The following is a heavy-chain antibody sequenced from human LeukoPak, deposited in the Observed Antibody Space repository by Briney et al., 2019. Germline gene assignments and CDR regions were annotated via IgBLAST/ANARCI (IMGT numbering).Heavy chain of an antibody. D-gene: IGHD3-10*02. J-gene: IGHJ6*02. CDR1: GFTFSSYS. V-gene: IGHV3-48*01. CDR3: ARDVRSLMDV. Sequence: GGSLRLSCAASGFTFSSYSMNWVRQSPGKGLECLSYISGGSDTRYHADSLKGRFTISRDNAKNSLYLQMNSLRAEDTAVYYCARDVRSLMDVWGQGTTVTVS. CDR2: ISGGSDTR.